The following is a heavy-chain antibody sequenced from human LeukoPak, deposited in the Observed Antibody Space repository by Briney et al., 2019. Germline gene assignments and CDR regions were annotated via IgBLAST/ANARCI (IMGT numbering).Heavy chain of an antibody. CDR2: TSSSGSTI. Sequence: PGGSLRLSCAASGFTFSSYEMNWVRQAPGKGLEWVSYTSSSGSTIYYADSVKGRFTISRDNAKNSLYLQMNSLRAEDTAVYYCAREGVGELLRPAFDYWGQGTLVTVSS. V-gene: IGHV3-48*03. J-gene: IGHJ4*02. D-gene: IGHD1-26*01. CDR3: AREGVGELLRPAFDY. CDR1: GFTFSSYE.